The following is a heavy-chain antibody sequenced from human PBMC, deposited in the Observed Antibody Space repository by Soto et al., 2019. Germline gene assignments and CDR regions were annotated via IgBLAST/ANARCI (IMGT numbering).Heavy chain of an antibody. CDR1: GFTFSDYT. V-gene: IGHV3-21*01. J-gene: IGHJ4*02. CDR3: AREASGYCSSTSCFDY. D-gene: IGHD2-2*01. Sequence: GGSLRLSCAASGFTFSDYTMNWVRQAPGKGLEWVSSISSRSSYIYYADSVKGRFTISRDNAKNSLSLQMNSLRAEDTAVYYCAREASGYCSSTSCFDYWGQGTLVTAPQ. CDR2: ISSRSSYI.